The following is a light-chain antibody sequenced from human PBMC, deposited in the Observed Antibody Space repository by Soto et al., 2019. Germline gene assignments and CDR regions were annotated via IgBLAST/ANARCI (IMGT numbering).Light chain of an antibody. J-gene: IGKJ1*01. V-gene: IGKV1-5*01. CDR3: QQYNNYFSWT. CDR1: QSVSIW. Sequence: DIQMTQSPSTLSASVGDRVTITCRASQSVSIWLAWYQQKPGKAPNILIYDASTLVSGVPSRFSGSGSGTEFTLTISSLQPDDFATYYCQQYNNYFSWTFGQGAKVEIK. CDR2: DAS.